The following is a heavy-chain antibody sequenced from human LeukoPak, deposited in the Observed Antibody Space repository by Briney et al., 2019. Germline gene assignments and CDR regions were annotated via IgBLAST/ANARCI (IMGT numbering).Heavy chain of an antibody. D-gene: IGHD1-26*01. V-gene: IGHV3-23*01. CDR3: ARGRETPRMDV. J-gene: IGHJ6*02. CDR1: GFTFSSYA. CDR2: ISGSGDST. Sequence: GGSLRLSCAASGFTFSSYAMTWVRQAPGKGLEWVSAISGSGDSTHYADSVKGRFTISRDNAKNSLYLQMNSLRAEDTAVYYCARGRETPRMDVWGQGTTVTASS.